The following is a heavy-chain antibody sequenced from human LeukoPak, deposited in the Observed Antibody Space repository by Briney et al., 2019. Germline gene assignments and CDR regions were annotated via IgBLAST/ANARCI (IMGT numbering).Heavy chain of an antibody. CDR1: GSTFSRDW. CDR3: TTGRSYGYEW. V-gene: IGHV3-74*01. J-gene: IGHJ4*02. Sequence: GGSLRLSCAASGSTFSRDWMHWVRHAPGKGLVWVSLVKSDGITTIYADSVKGRFTISRDNAMRTLYLQMNSLRAEDTAVYYCTTGRSYGYEWWGQGALVTVSS. CDR2: VKSDGITT. D-gene: IGHD5-18*01.